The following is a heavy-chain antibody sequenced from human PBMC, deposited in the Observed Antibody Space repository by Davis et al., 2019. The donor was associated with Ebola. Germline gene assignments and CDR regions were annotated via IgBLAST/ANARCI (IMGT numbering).Heavy chain of an antibody. J-gene: IGHJ3*02. CDR1: GGSISGYY. CDR3: TTPGGQDSGYDVFDI. D-gene: IGHD5-12*01. V-gene: IGHV4-59*08. CDR2: IYYTGST. Sequence: GSLRLSCTLSGGSISGYYLTWIRQPPGKGLEWIGYIYYTGSTNYNPSLKSRVTISVDTSKNQFSLKLSSVTAADTALYYCTTPGGQDSGYDVFDIWGQGTMVTVSS.